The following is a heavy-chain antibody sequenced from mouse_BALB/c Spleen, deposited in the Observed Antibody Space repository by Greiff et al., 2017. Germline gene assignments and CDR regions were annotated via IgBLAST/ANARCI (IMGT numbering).Heavy chain of an antibody. D-gene: IGHD2-1*01. J-gene: IGHJ4*01. CDR1: GFTFTDYY. Sequence: EVKLMESGGGLVQPGGSLRLSCATSGFTFTDYYMSWVRQPPGKALEWLGFIRNKANGYTTEYSASVKGRFTISRDNSQSILYLQMNTLRAEDSATYYCARDENYYGNYDGCMDYWGQGTSVTVSS. V-gene: IGHV7-3*02. CDR2: IRNKANGYTT. CDR3: ARDENYYGNYDGCMDY.